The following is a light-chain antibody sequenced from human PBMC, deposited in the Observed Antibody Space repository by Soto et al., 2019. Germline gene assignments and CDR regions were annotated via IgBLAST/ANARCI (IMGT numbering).Light chain of an antibody. CDR1: QSISSSY. V-gene: IGKV3D-20*02. J-gene: IGKJ5*01. CDR2: DAS. Sequence: EIVLTQSPGTLSLSPGKRATLSCRASQSISSSYLAWYQQRPGQAPRLLIYDASNRAAGIPARFSGSGSGTDFTLTISSLEPEDFAVYYCQQRSKWPITFGQGTRLEIK. CDR3: QQRSKWPIT.